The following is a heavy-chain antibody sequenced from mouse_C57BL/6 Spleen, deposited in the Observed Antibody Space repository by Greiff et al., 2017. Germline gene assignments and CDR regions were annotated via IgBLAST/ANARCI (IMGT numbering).Heavy chain of an antibody. CDR3: ARSNLFDY. V-gene: IGHV1-69*01. Sequence: QVQLQQPGAELVMPGASVKLSCKASGYTFTSYWMHWVKQRPGQGLEWIGEIDPSDSYINYNQKFKGKSTLTVDKSSSTAYMQLSSLTSEDSAVYYCARSNLFDYWGQGTTLTVSS. CDR2: IDPSDSYI. D-gene: IGHD4-1*01. CDR1: GYTFTSYW. J-gene: IGHJ2*01.